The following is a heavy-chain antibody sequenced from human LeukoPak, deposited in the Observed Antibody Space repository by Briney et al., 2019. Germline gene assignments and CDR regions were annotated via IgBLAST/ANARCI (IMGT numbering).Heavy chain of an antibody. CDR1: GFIFTDYA. V-gene: IGHV3-30*01. J-gene: IGHJ4*02. D-gene: IGHD1-7*01. CDR3: AKGEDWNYEDYFDY. Sequence: GGSLRLSCAASGFIFTDYAVHWVRQTPGKGLEWVAVVSSDGSEAYYADSVKGRFTISRDNAKNSLYLQMNSLRAEDTALYYCAKGEDWNYEDYFDYWGQGTLVTVSS. CDR2: VSSDGSEA.